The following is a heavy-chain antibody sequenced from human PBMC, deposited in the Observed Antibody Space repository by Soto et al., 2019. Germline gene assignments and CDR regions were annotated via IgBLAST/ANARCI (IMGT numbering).Heavy chain of an antibody. CDR1: WYSFIRYW. D-gene: IGHD6-6*01. Sequence: PGGALKISCKGFWYSFIRYWIGWVGQMPGKGLEWMGIIYPGDSHTRYSPSFQGQVTISADKSISTAYLQWSSLKASDTAMYYGARSPYSSSSGYDYWGQGTQVTVSS. CDR2: IYPGDSHT. CDR3: ARSPYSSSSGYDY. J-gene: IGHJ4*02. V-gene: IGHV5-51*01.